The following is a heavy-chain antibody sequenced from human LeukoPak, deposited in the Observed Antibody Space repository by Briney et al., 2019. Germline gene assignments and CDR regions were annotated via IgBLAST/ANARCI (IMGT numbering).Heavy chain of an antibody. D-gene: IGHD6-19*01. V-gene: IGHV3-30*18. Sequence: GGSLRLSCAASGFTFSSYGMHWVRQAPGKGLEWVAVISYDGSNKYYADSVKGRFTISRDNSKNTLYLQMNSLRAEDTAVYYCGKEAQGPEAVALDYWGQGTLVTVSS. CDR3: GKEAQGPEAVALDY. CDR2: ISYDGSNK. CDR1: GFTFSSYG. J-gene: IGHJ4*02.